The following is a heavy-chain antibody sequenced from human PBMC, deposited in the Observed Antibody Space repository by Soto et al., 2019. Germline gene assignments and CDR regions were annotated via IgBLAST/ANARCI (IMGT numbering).Heavy chain of an antibody. D-gene: IGHD5-12*01. J-gene: IGHJ4*02. V-gene: IGHV3-72*01. CDR2: SRNRANTYST. CDR1: GFVFSEYY. CDR3: AGRGAHTFEF. Sequence: QLVESGGGLVQPGGSLKLSCVGSGFVFSEYYVDWVRQGPGKGLEWVARSRNRANTYSTQYAPSVKGRFIISRDNSSNSVSLQMNSLKIDATAVYYCAGRGAHTFEFWGPGAPVSVSS.